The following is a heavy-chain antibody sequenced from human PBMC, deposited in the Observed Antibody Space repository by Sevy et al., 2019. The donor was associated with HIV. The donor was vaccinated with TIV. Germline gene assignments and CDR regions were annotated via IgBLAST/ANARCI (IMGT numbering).Heavy chain of an antibody. Sequence: GGSLRLSCAASGFTFSSYSMHWVRQVPGKGLVWVSRIKSDGSSTSYADSVKGQFTISRDNAKNTLYLQMNSLRAEDTAVYYCARDGSGGYHFSDNWFDPWGQGTLVTVSS. D-gene: IGHD1-26*01. J-gene: IGHJ5*02. V-gene: IGHV3-74*01. CDR2: IKSDGSST. CDR3: ARDGSGGYHFSDNWFDP. CDR1: GFTFSSYS.